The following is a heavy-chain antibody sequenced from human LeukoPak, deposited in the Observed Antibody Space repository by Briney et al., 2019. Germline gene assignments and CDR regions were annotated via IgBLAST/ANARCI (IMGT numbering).Heavy chain of an antibody. J-gene: IGHJ6*02. D-gene: IGHD3-10*01. Sequence: GASVKVSCKASGYTFTSYAMNWVRQAPGQGLEWMGWINTNTGNPTYAQGFTGRFVFSLDTSVSTAYLQISSLKAEDTAEYYCASAYGSGSYYPGPKGMDVWGQGTTVTVSS. V-gene: IGHV7-4-1*02. CDR3: ASAYGSGSYYPGPKGMDV. CDR2: INTNTGNP. CDR1: GYTFTSYA.